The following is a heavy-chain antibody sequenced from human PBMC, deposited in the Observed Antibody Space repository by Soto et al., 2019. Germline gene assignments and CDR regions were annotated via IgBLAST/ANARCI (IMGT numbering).Heavy chain of an antibody. J-gene: IGHJ3*02. CDR3: TTEWILDAFDI. V-gene: IGHV3-15*01. CDR1: GFTFSNAW. CDR2: IKSKTDGGTT. Sequence: GGSLRLSCAASGFTFSNAWMSRVRQAPGKGLEWVGRIKSKTDGGTTDYAAPVKGRFTISRDDSKNTLYLQMNSLKTEDTAVYYCTTEWILDAFDIWGQGTMVTVSS. D-gene: IGHD5-12*01.